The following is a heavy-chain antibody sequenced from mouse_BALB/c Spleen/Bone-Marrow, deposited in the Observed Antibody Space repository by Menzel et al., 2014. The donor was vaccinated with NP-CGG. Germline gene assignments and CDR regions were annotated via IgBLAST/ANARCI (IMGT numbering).Heavy chain of an antibody. CDR1: GYSFTGYT. D-gene: IGHD1-1*01. J-gene: IGHJ3*01. CDR2: IYPYNGGT. CDR3: ARSDYYGSSYKAWFTY. Sequence: EVKLQESGPELVKPGTSMKISCKASGYSFTGYTMNWVKQSHGKNLEWIGLIYPYNGGTTYNQKFKGKATFTIDKASSTAYMELLSLTSEDSAVYYCARSDYYGSSYKAWFTYWGQGTLVTVSA. V-gene: IGHV1-18*01.